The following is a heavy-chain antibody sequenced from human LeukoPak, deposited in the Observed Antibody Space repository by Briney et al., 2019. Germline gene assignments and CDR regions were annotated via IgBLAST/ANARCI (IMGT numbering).Heavy chain of an antibody. D-gene: IGHD2-15*01. Sequence: GESLKISCKGSGYRFTSYWIGWVRQMPGKGLEWMGTIYPGDSDTRYSPSFQGQVTISADKSISTAYLQWSSLKASDTAMYYCARQDCSGGSCYLDAFDIWGQGTMVTVSS. J-gene: IGHJ3*02. CDR3: ARQDCSGGSCYLDAFDI. V-gene: IGHV5-51*01. CDR1: GYRFTSYW. CDR2: IYPGDSDT.